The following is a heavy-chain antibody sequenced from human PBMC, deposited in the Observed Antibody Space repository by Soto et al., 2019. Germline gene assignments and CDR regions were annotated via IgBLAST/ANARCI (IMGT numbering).Heavy chain of an antibody. J-gene: IGHJ6*02. CDR3: AKGGFWVHYGMDV. D-gene: IGHD2-15*01. V-gene: IGHV3-23*01. CDR2: ISRSGDIT. CDR1: GSTFSAFC. Sequence: VQLLESGGALAQPGGSLRLSCAASGSTFSAFCMNWVRQAPGKGLEWVSAISRSGDITYYADSVKGRFTISRDNSKNTLYLEMNSLTGDDTAVYYCAKGGFWVHYGMDVWGQGTTVIFSS.